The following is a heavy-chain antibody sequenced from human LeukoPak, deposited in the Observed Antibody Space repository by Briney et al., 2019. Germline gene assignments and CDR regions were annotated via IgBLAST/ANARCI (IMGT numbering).Heavy chain of an antibody. Sequence: SETLSLTCTVSGGSISSYYWSWIRQPPGKGLEWIGEINHSGSTNYNPSLKSRVTISVDTSKNQFSLKLSSVTAADTAVYYCVRQRPEYSSSLADYWGQGTLVTVSS. V-gene: IGHV4-34*01. CDR3: VRQRPEYSSSLADY. CDR1: GGSISSYY. CDR2: INHSGST. J-gene: IGHJ4*02. D-gene: IGHD6-6*01.